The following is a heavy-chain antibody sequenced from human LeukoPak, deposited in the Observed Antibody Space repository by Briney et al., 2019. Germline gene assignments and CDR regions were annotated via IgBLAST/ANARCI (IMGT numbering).Heavy chain of an antibody. CDR3: AREGRYFAGRYGMDV. CDR1: GYTFTSYG. Sequence: ASVKVSCKASGYTFTSYGISWVRQAPGQGLEWMGWISAYNGNTNYAQKLQGRVTMTTDTSTSTACMELRSLRSDDTAVYYCAREGRYFAGRYGMDVWGQGTTVTVSS. V-gene: IGHV1-18*01. J-gene: IGHJ6*02. CDR2: ISAYNGNT. D-gene: IGHD3-9*01.